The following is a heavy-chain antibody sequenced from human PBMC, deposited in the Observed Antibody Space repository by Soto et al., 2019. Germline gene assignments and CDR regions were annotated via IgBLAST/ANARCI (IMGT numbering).Heavy chain of an antibody. CDR2: IRPYNGDT. CDR1: GYMFISYG. J-gene: IGHJ4*02. D-gene: IGHD3-10*01. Sequence: ASVKVSCKASGYMFISYGINWVRQAPGQGPEWMGWIRPYNGDTKYAQSLQGRVTMTTDTSTSTAYMEMRSLRSDDTAVYYCVRDLDGSGSYYTDYWGPGTLVTVS. V-gene: IGHV1-18*01. CDR3: VRDLDGSGSYYTDY.